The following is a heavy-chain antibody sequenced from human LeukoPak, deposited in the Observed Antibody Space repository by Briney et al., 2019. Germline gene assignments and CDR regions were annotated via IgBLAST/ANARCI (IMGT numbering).Heavy chain of an antibody. Sequence: ASVKVSCKDSGYTFTGYYMHWVRQAPGQGLEWMGRINPNSGGTNYAQKFPGRVTMTRDTSISTAYMELSRLRSDDTAVYYCARDGSKYGDYVFDYWGQGTLVTVSS. CDR3: ARDGSKYGDYVFDY. CDR1: GYTFTGYY. V-gene: IGHV1-2*06. D-gene: IGHD4-17*01. CDR2: INPNSGGT. J-gene: IGHJ4*02.